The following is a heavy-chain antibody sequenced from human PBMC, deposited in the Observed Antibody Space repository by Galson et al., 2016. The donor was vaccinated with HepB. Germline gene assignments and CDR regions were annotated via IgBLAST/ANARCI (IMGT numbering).Heavy chain of an antibody. CDR3: ARAMRTTNYYHYGMDV. CDR1: GGSISSYY. CDR2: IYYSSII. J-gene: IGHJ6*02. V-gene: IGHV4-59*01. D-gene: IGHD1-1*01. Sequence: ETLSPTCAVSGGSISSYYWNWLRPPPGKGLEWVGYIYYSSIINYNPSLKSRVTISVDTSKNQLSLRLSSVTAADTAVYYCARAMRTTNYYHYGMDVWGQGTTVTVSS.